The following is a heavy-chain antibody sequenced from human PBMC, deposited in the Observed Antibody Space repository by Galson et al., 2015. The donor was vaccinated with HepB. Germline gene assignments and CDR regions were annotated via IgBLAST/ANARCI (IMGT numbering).Heavy chain of an antibody. CDR1: GYTFTGYY. V-gene: IGHV1-2*06. CDR3: ARDVGINDFWSGYYEVIA. J-gene: IGHJ5*02. D-gene: IGHD3-3*01. CDR2: ISPNSGGT. Sequence: SVKVSCKASGYTFTGYYMHWVRQAPGQGLEWMGRISPNSGGTNYAQKFQGRVTMTRDTSISTAYMELSRLRSDDTAVYYCARDVGINDFWSGYYEVIAWGQGTLVTVSS.